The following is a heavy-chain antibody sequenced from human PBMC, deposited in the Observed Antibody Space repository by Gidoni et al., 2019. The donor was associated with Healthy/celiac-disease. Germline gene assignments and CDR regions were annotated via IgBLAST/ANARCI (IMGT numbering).Heavy chain of an antibody. CDR1: GYTFTSYD. J-gene: IGHJ6*02. V-gene: IGHV1-8*01. D-gene: IGHD3-10*01. CDR2: MKPNSGNT. Sequence: QVQLVQSGAEVKKPGASVKVSCQASGYTFTSYDINWVRQATGQGLEWMGWMKPNSGNTGYAQKFQGRVTMTRNTSISTAYMELSSLRSEDTAVYYCATAWFGEYYYGMDVWGQGTTVTVSS. CDR3: ATAWFGEYYYGMDV.